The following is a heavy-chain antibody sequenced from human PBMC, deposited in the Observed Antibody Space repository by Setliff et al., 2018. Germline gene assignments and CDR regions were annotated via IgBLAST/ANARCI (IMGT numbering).Heavy chain of an antibody. Sequence: GGSLSLSCVASGFSFSDYAMSWVRQAPRKGLEWVSGGSTGKTDYADSVKGRFTMSRDSSTNTLYLQMNSLRGEDTAVYYCAKDLSSNTAASYFFDLWGQGTQVTVSS. V-gene: IGHV3-23*01. CDR2: GSTGKT. J-gene: IGHJ4*02. CDR1: GFSFSDYA. D-gene: IGHD5-18*01. CDR3: AKDLSSNTAASYFFDL.